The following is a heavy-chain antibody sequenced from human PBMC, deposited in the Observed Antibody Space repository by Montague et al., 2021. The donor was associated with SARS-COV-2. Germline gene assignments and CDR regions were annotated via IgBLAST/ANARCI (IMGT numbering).Heavy chain of an antibody. CDR1: GVSVTDYY. J-gene: IGHJ4*02. Sequence: SETLSLTCTVSGVSVTDYYWSWIRQPPGKGLEWVGDVLYNKGTNFNPSLKSRVAIPVDTSKNQLSLRLTSVTAADTAFYHCVRHPHYDGLNGSPDFWDQGALVTVSS. CDR3: VRHPHYDGLNGSPDF. D-gene: IGHD3-9*01. V-gene: IGHV4-59*08. CDR2: VLYNKGT.